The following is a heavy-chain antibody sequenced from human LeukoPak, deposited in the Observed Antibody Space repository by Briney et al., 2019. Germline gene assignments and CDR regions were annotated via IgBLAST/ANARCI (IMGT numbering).Heavy chain of an antibody. CDR3: ARADCSSSTCYLRRSWFDP. CDR1: GFTLSNYD. Sequence: GGSLRVSCAASGFTLSNYDMNWVRQAPGKGLEWVSSISTSSRYIYYKDSVRGRFTISRHDAKNSLYLEMNSLRAEDTAVYYCARADCSSSTCYLRRSWFDPWGQGTLDTVSS. D-gene: IGHD2-2*01. J-gene: IGHJ5*02. CDR2: ISTSSRYI. V-gene: IGHV3-21*01.